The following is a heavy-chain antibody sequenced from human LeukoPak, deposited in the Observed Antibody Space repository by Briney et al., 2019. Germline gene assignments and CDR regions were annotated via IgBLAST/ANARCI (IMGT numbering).Heavy chain of an antibody. CDR1: GFTFSSYA. Sequence: GGSLRLSCAASGFTFSSYAMRWVRQAPGKGLEWVSAISGSGGSTYYADSVKGRFTISRDNSKNTLYLQMNSLRAEDTAVYYCAKDSFRGSYWHKYYFDYWGQGTLVTVSS. J-gene: IGHJ4*02. CDR2: ISGSGGST. V-gene: IGHV3-23*01. CDR3: AKDSFRGSYWHKYYFDY. D-gene: IGHD1-26*01.